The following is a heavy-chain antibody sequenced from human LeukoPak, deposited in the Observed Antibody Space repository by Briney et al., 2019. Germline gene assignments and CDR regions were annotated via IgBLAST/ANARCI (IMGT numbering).Heavy chain of an antibody. J-gene: IGHJ4*02. CDR1: GFTFSSYA. CDR2: ISGSGGST. D-gene: IGHD6-19*01. Sequence: GGSLRLSCAASGFTFSSYAMSWVRQAPGKGLEWVSAISGSGGSTYYADSVKGRFTISRDNSKNTLYLQMSSLRAEDTAVYYCAKDSGWYPTKFDYWGQGTLVTVSS. V-gene: IGHV3-23*01. CDR3: AKDSGWYPTKFDY.